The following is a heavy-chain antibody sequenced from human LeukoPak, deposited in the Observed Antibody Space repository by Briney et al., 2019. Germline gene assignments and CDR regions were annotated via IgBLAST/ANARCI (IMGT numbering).Heavy chain of an antibody. V-gene: IGHV3-30*03. Sequence: GGSLRLSCAASGFTLSSYGMHRVRQAPGKGLEWVAVISYDGSNKYYADSVKGRFTISRDNSKNTLYLQMNSLRAGDTAVYYCARDPAFRTPFDYWGQGTLVTVSS. J-gene: IGHJ4*02. CDR2: ISYDGSNK. D-gene: IGHD2-2*01. CDR1: GFTLSSYG. CDR3: ARDPAFRTPFDY.